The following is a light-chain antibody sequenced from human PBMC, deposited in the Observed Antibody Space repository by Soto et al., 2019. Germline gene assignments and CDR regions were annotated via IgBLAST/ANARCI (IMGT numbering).Light chain of an antibody. CDR1: SSDVGAHNF. CDR3: SSYAGSNNYV. Sequence: QSVLTQPPSASGSPGQSVTISCTGTSSDVGAHNFVSWHQQHPGKAPQLMVYEVSKRPSGVPDRFSGSKSGNTASLTVSGLQAEDEADYYCSSYAGSNNYVFGTGTKVTV. V-gene: IGLV2-8*01. CDR2: EVS. J-gene: IGLJ1*01.